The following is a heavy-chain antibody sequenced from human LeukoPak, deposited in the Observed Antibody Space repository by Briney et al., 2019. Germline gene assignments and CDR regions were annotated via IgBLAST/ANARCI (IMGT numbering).Heavy chain of an antibody. J-gene: IGHJ4*02. Sequence: ASVKVSCKASGYTFTSYDINWVRQATGQGLEWMGWMNPNSGNTGYAQKFQGRVTITRNTSISTAYMELSSLRSEDTAVYYCARAGPHCGGDCWFDYWGQGTLVTVSS. CDR1: GYTFTSYD. D-gene: IGHD2-21*01. V-gene: IGHV1-8*03. CDR2: MNPNSGNT. CDR3: ARAGPHCGGDCWFDY.